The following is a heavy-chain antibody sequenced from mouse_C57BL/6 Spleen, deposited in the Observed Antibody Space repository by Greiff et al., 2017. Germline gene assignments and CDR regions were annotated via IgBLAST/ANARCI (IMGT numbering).Heavy chain of an antibody. V-gene: IGHV6-3*01. J-gene: IGHJ4*01. D-gene: IGHD2-3*01. Sequence: EVKLEESGGGLVQPGGSMKLSCVASGFTFSNYWMNWVRQSPEKGLEWVAQIRLKSDNYATHYAESVKGRFTISRDDSKSSVYLQMNNLRAEDTGIYYCTGGIYDGYYDAMDYWGQGTSVTVSS. CDR1: GFTFSNYW. CDR3: TGGIYDGYYDAMDY. CDR2: IRLKSDNYAT.